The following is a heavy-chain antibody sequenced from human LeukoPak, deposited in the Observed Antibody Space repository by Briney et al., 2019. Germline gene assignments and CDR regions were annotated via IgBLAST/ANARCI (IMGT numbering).Heavy chain of an antibody. CDR3: ARALLCGGDCYPPYDFDY. D-gene: IGHD2-21*02. Sequence: SETLSLTCTVSGGSISSSSYYWGWIRQPPGKGLEWIGSINYSGSTYYNPSLKSRVTISVDTAKNLFSLKLSSVTAADTAVYYCARALLCGGDCYPPYDFDYWGQGTLVTVSS. V-gene: IGHV4-39*01. CDR2: INYSGST. CDR1: GGSISSSSYY. J-gene: IGHJ4*02.